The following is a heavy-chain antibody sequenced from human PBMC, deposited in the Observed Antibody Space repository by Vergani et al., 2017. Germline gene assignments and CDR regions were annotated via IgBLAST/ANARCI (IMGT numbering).Heavy chain of an antibody. J-gene: IGHJ5*01. Sequence: QVTLKESGPTLVKPTQTLTLTCTVSGFSVSSSGVGVAWIRQPPGKALECLAIIYWNDDKRYSPSLMGRLTIAKDTSRNQVVLAMTNMDSVDTATYYCAHGNIVDDNYGYFFDS. CDR2: IYWNDDK. V-gene: IGHV2-5*01. CDR3: AHGNIVDDNYGYFFDS. CDR1: GFSVSSSGVG. D-gene: IGHD3-9*01.